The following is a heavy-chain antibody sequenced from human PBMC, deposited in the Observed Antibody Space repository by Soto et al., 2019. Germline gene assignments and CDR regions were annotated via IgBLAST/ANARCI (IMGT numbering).Heavy chain of an antibody. Sequence: SETLSLTCTVSGGSISSGGYYWSWIRQHPGKGLEWTGYIYYSGSTYYNPSLKSRVTISVDTSKNQFSLKLGSVTAADTAVYYCARTVQRIAAAGTIGNWFDPWGQGTLVTVSS. D-gene: IGHD6-13*01. J-gene: IGHJ5*02. CDR1: GGSISSGGYY. CDR3: ARTVQRIAAAGTIGNWFDP. V-gene: IGHV4-31*03. CDR2: IYYSGST.